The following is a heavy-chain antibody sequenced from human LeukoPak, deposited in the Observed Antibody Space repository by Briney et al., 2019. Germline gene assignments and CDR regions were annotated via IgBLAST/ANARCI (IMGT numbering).Heavy chain of an antibody. CDR3: ARILTYYDFWSGYGPHYFDY. J-gene: IGHJ4*02. D-gene: IGHD3-3*01. V-gene: IGHV1-2*02. CDR2: INPNSGGT. CDR1: GYTFTDYY. Sequence: ASVKVSCKASGYTFTDYYMHWVRQAPGQGLEWMGWINPNSGGTDYAQKFQGRVTMTRDTSINTAYMELSRLRSDDTAVYYCARILTYYDFWSGYGPHYFDYWGQGTLVTVSS.